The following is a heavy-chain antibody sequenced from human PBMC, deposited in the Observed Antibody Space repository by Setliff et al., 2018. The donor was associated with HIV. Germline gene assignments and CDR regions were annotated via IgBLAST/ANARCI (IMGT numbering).Heavy chain of an antibody. J-gene: IGHJ4*02. Sequence: PSETLSLTCTVSGGSISSSSYYWGWIRQPPGKGLEWIGSIDYSGSTYYNPSLKSRVTISVDTSKSQFSLKLSSVTAADTAVYYCARKPGFCGGGGCRGYFDYWGQGTLVTVSS. V-gene: IGHV4-39*07. CDR3: ARKPGFCGGGGCRGYFDY. CDR1: GGSISSSSYY. D-gene: IGHD2-15*01. CDR2: IDYSGST.